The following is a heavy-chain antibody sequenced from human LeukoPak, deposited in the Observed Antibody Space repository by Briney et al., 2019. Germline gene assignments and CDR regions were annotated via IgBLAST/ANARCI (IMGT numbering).Heavy chain of an antibody. V-gene: IGHV3-74*01. D-gene: IGHD3-22*01. CDR1: GFTFSSYW. CDR2: INSDGSST. J-gene: IGHJ3*02. CDR3: ARVSYWFYAFDI. Sequence: PGGSLRLSCAASGFTFSSYWMHWVRQAPGKGLVWVSRINSDGSSTSYADSVKGRFTISRDNAKNTLYLQMNSLRAEDTAVYYCARVSYWFYAFDIWGQGTMVTVSS.